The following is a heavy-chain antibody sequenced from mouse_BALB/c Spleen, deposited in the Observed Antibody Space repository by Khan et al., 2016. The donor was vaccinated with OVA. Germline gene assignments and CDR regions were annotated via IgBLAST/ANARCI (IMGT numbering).Heavy chain of an antibody. CDR3: ARLEDI. Sequence: VQLQQSGPGLVAPSQSLSITCTVSGFSLTSYGVHWVRQPPGKGLEWLGVIWAGGSKNYNSDLMSRLSISKANSQSQVFLKMHSLQTDYTAMYYCARLEDIWGQGTTLTVSA. D-gene: IGHD1-3*01. V-gene: IGHV2-9*02. CDR1: GFSLTSYG. CDR2: IWAGGSK. J-gene: IGHJ2*01.